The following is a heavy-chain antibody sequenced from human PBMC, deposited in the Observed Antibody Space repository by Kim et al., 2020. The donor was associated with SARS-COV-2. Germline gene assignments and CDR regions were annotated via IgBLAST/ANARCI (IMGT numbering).Heavy chain of an antibody. J-gene: IGHJ4*02. CDR1: GGSISSSSYY. D-gene: IGHD3-9*01. V-gene: IGHV4-39*02. CDR2: IYYSGST. Sequence: SETLSLTCTVSGGSISSSSYYWGWIRQPPGKGLEWIGSIYYSGSTYYNPSLKSRVTISVDTSKNQFSLKLSSVTAADTAVYYCARETITIFLAGKDFDYWGQGTLVTVSS. CDR3: ARETITIFLAGKDFDY.